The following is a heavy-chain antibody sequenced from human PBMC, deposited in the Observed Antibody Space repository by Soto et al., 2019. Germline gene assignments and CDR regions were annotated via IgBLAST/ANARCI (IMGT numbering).Heavy chain of an antibody. J-gene: IGHJ4*02. CDR1: GFTFSSYA. D-gene: IGHD2-15*01. Sequence: GGSLRLSCAASGFTFSSYAMSWVRQAPGKGLEWVTAINGGSTTYYADSVRGRFTISRDNSKNTLSLQMNSLTAEDTAVYFCAKRRGAGGHFDYWGQGALVTVSS. CDR2: INGGSTT. CDR3: AKRRGAGGHFDY. V-gene: IGHV3-23*01.